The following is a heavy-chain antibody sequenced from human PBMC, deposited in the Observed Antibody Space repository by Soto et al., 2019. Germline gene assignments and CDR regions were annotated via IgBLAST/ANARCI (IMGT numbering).Heavy chain of an antibody. V-gene: IGHV3-53*01. Sequence: GGSLRLSCAASGFTVSSNYMSWVRQAPGKGLEWVSVIYSGGSTYYADSVKGRFTISRDNSKNTLYLQMNSLRAEDTAVYYCARDELGGPTGYFDYWGQGTLVTVSS. CDR3: ARDELGGPTGYFDY. J-gene: IGHJ4*02. CDR2: IYSGGST. D-gene: IGHD1-7*01. CDR1: GFTVSSNY.